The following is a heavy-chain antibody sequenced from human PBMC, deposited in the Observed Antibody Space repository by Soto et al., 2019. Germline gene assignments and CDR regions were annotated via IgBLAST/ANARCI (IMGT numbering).Heavy chain of an antibody. Sequence: SETLSLTCTVSCGSISSSSYYWGWIRQPPGKGLEWIGSIYYSGSTYYNQSLKSRVTKSEDTTTNQLSLKLSTMTAADTAVYYCARDPNWGTSAFDIWGQGTMVT. J-gene: IGHJ3*02. D-gene: IGHD7-27*01. V-gene: IGHV4-39*02. CDR3: ARDPNWGTSAFDI. CDR1: CGSISSSSYY. CDR2: IYYSGST.